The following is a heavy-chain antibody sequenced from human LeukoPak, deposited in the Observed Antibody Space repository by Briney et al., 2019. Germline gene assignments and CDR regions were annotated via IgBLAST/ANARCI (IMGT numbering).Heavy chain of an antibody. V-gene: IGHV3-7*01. J-gene: IGHJ6*03. CDR1: GFTFSSYW. CDR3: ARAKGSYCSSTSCYRDYYYYYMDV. CDR2: IQQDGSEK. Sequence: PGGSLRLSCAASGFTFSSYWMSWVRQAPGKGLEWVANIQQDGSEKYYVDSVKGRFTISRDNAKNSLYLQMNSLRAEDTAVYYCARAKGSYCSSTSCYRDYYYYYMDVWGKGTTVTISS. D-gene: IGHD2-2*01.